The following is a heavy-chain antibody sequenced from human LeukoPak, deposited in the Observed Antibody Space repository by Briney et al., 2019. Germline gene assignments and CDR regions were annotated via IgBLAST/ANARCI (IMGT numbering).Heavy chain of an antibody. CDR1: GFTFSDSW. D-gene: IGHD3-10*01. V-gene: IGHV3-15*01. J-gene: IGHJ4*02. Sequence: GSLRLSCAASGFTFSDSWMSWVRQAPGKGLEWVGRIKSKRDGETTEYAAPVKGRFTISRDDSENTLYLHMDSLNTDDTAVYYCKAWFTGRPEGGQGTLVTVSS. CDR2: IKSKRDGETT. CDR3: KAWFTGRPE.